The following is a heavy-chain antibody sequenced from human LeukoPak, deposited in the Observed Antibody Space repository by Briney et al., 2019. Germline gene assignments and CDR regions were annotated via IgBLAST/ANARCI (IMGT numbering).Heavy chain of an antibody. J-gene: IGHJ6*03. CDR1: RFTFSSYS. CDR2: ISSSSSTI. Sequence: AGGSLRLSCAASRFTFSSYSMNWVRQAPGKGLEWVSYISSSSSTIYYADSVKGRFTISRDNAKNSLYLQMNSLRAEDTAVYYCARDRTVRDSSGYDLYYYMDVWGKGTTVTVSS. CDR3: ARDRTVRDSSGYDLYYYMDV. D-gene: IGHD3-22*01. V-gene: IGHV3-48*01.